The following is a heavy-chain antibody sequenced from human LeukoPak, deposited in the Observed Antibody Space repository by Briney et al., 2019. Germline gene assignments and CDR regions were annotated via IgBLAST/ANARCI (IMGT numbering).Heavy chain of an antibody. CDR3: AKGSYYDSSGSFYFDY. CDR2: ISGSGDNT. Sequence: YPGGSLRLSCAASGFTFSSYAMSWVRQAPGKGLEWVSGISGSGDNTYYADSVKGRFTISRDNSKNTLYVQVNSLGTEDTAAYYCAKGSYYDSSGSFYFDYWGQGTLVTVSS. D-gene: IGHD3-22*01. J-gene: IGHJ4*02. CDR1: GFTFSSYA. V-gene: IGHV3-23*01.